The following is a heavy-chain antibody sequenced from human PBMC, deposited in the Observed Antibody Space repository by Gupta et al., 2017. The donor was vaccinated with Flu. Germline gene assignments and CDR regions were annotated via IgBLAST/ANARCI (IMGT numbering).Heavy chain of an antibody. CDR1: GFIFSNYW. Sequence: EVQLLESGGGLVQPGGSVRLSCATSGFIFSNYWMNWVRQAPGKGLEWVANINQDGSEKTYVDSVRGRFTISRDNTQNSVYLQVNSLRVEDTALYYCARGTNAWPGVDYWGQGILVTVSS. D-gene: IGHD3-10*01. V-gene: IGHV3-7*01. CDR2: INQDGSEK. CDR3: ARGTNAWPGVDY. J-gene: IGHJ4*02.